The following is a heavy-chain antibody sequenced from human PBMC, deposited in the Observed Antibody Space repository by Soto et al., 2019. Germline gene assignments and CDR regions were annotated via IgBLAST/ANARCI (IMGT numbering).Heavy chain of an antibody. CDR3: ARVGGYNWFDT. J-gene: IGHJ5*02. CDR1: GFTFSRFW. CDR2: IDSDGSST. V-gene: IGHV3-74*01. Sequence: EVQLVESGGGLVQPGGSLRLSCAASGFTFSRFWMHWVRQAPGKGLRWVSRIDSDGSSTNYADSVKGRFTVSRDNAKNTLYPQMNRLRAQVTAVYSCARVGGYNWFDTWGQGTLVTVSS.